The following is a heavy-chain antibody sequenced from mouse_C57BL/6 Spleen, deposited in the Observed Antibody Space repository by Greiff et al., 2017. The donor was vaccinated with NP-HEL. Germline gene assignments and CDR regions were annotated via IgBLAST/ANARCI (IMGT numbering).Heavy chain of an antibody. CDR2: ISYDGSN. CDR3: ASVYYGTPDWYFDV. J-gene: IGHJ1*03. Sequence: EVHLVESGPGLVKPSQSLSLTCSVTGYSITSGYYWNWIRQFPGNKLEWMGYISYDGSNNYNPSLKNRISITRDTSKNQFFLKLNSVTTEDTATYYCASVYYGTPDWYFDVWGTGTTVTVSS. V-gene: IGHV3-6*01. D-gene: IGHD1-1*01. CDR1: GYSITSGYY.